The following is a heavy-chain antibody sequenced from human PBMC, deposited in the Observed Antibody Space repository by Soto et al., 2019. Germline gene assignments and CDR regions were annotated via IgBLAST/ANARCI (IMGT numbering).Heavy chain of an antibody. J-gene: IGHJ4*02. CDR1: GDSISSSNYF. V-gene: IGHV4-39*01. D-gene: IGHD6-19*01. Sequence: QLQLQESGPGLMKPWETLSLTCTVSGDSISSSNYFWVWIRQPPGKGLAGLGTIFYSGSTYYNPSLKSRVTISVDTSKIQFSLMLISVTAADTALYYCARRYGWLYFDYWGQVSLVTFSS. CDR3: ARRYGWLYFDY. CDR2: IFYSGST.